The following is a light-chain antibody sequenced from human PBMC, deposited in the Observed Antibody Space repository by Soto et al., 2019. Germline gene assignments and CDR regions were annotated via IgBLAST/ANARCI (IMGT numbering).Light chain of an antibody. CDR2: GAS. J-gene: IGKJ3*01. CDR3: QQYGTSPFT. Sequence: EIVLTQSPGTLSLSPGERATLSCRASQSVSSSYLAWYQQKPGQAPRLLVSGASSRATGIPDRFSGSGSGTDFTLTISRLEPEDFAVYYCQQYGTSPFTFGPGTKVDI. V-gene: IGKV3-20*01. CDR1: QSVSSSY.